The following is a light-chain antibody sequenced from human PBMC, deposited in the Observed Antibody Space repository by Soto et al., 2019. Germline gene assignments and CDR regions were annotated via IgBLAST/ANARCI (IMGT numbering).Light chain of an antibody. J-gene: IGKJ5*01. CDR1: QSLNTY. CDR2: GAS. V-gene: IGKV3-15*01. CDR3: QQYKSWPQST. Sequence: DILMTQSPDSLSVSPGETATLSCRASQSLNTYLAWYQQKPGQAPRLLLYGASTRATGISTRFSGGGSGTEFNLTISGLQSEDSAVYYCQQYKSWPQSTFGQGTRLEI.